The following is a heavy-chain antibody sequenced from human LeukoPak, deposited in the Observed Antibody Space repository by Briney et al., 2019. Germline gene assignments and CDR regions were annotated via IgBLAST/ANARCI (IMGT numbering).Heavy chain of an antibody. CDR3: ARGSGWNSFDP. CDR2: IYSSGWT. CDR1: GGSISTGLYY. V-gene: IGHV4-61*02. D-gene: IGHD6-19*01. Sequence: SETLSLTCTVSGGSISTGLYYWTWIRQPAGKGLEWIGRIYSSGWTDYNPPLKSRVSISIDTSKNHFSLKMSLATAADTALYYCARGSGWNSFDPWGQGTLVTVSS. J-gene: IGHJ5*02.